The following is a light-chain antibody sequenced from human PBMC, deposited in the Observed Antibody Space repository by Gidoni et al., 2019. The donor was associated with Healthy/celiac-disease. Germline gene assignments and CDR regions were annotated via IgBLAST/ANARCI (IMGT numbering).Light chain of an antibody. CDR3: MQALQTPPWT. Sequence: DIVMTQSPLSLPVTPGASASISCRSSLSILHSNGYSYLVWYLQKPGQTPQHLIFFGPNRASGVPDRFSGSGSGREFTLKISSMEAADVWVYYCMQALQTPPWTFGQGTKVEIK. CDR2: FGP. J-gene: IGKJ1*01. V-gene: IGKV2-28*01. CDR1: LSILHSNGYSY.